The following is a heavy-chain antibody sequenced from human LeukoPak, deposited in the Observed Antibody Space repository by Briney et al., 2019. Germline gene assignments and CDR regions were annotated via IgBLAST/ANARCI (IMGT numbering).Heavy chain of an antibody. V-gene: IGHV3-23*01. D-gene: IGHD5-18*01. Sequence: GGSLRLSCAASGFTFSSFIMSWVRQAPGKGLEWVSGISASGGSTYYADSVKGRFTISRDNSKNTLYLQMNSLRAEDTAVYYCAKGYSYGYLVDYWGQGTLVTVSS. CDR1: GFTFSSFI. J-gene: IGHJ4*02. CDR2: ISASGGST. CDR3: AKGYSYGYLVDY.